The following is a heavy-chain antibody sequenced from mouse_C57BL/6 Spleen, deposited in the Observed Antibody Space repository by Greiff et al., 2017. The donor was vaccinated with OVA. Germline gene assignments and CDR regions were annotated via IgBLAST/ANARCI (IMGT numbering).Heavy chain of an antibody. J-gene: IGHJ3*01. CDR1: GYSITSGYY. CDR3: ARDQRGSWFAY. Sequence: EVQLQQSGPGLVKPSQSLSLTCSVTGYSITSGYYWNWIRQFPGNKLEWMGYISYDGSNNYNPSLKNRISITRDTSKNQFFLKLNSVTTEDTATYYCARDQRGSWFAYWGQGTLVTVSA. V-gene: IGHV3-6*01. CDR2: ISYDGSN.